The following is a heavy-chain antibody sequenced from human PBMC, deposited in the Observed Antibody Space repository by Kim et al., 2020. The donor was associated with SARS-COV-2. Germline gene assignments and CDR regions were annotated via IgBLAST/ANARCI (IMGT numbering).Heavy chain of an antibody. Sequence: SVKASCKASGGTFSSYAISWVRQAPGQGLEWMGGIIPIFGTSNYAQKFQGRVTITADESTSTAYMELSSLRSEDTAVYYCASCSGGSFNAFDIWGQGTMVTVSS. CDR2: IIPIFGTS. D-gene: IGHD2-15*01. V-gene: IGHV1-69*13. J-gene: IGHJ3*02. CDR1: GGTFSSYA. CDR3: ASCSGGSFNAFDI.